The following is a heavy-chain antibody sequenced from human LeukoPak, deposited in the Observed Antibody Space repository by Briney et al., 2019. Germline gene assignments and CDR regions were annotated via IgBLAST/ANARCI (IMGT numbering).Heavy chain of an antibody. CDR3: ARDHGDYGQIDY. J-gene: IGHJ4*02. Sequence: ASVKVSCKASGYSFTTYGISWVRQAPGRGLEWMGWISPYNGNTDYAQKLQGRVTMTTDTSTTTAYMELRSLTSDDTAVYFCARDHGDYGQIDYWGQGTLVTVSS. V-gene: IGHV1-18*01. CDR2: ISPYNGNT. D-gene: IGHD4-17*01. CDR1: GYSFTTYG.